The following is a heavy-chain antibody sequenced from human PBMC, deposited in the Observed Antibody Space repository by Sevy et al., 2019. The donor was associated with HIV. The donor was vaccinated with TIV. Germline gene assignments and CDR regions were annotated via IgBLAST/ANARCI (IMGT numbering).Heavy chain of an antibody. Sequence: SETLSLTCSVSGGCISSYFWTWVRQSPGKGLELIGNIYFTGNTDYSPSLKSRVTLSLDTSKSQFSLTLKSVTAADTAIYFCARDSTTRPRVLDYWGQGPLVTVSS. J-gene: IGHJ4*02. CDR1: GGCISSYF. CDR3: ARDSTTRPRVLDY. V-gene: IGHV4-59*01. CDR2: IYFTGNT. D-gene: IGHD1-1*01.